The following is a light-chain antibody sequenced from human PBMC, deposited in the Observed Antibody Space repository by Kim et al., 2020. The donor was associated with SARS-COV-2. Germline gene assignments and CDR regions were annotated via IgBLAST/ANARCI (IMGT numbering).Light chain of an antibody. V-gene: IGKV1-16*02. CDR2: DAS. CDR1: QDISTY. CDR3: QQYNHHPYT. J-gene: IGKJ2*01. Sequence: SASVGDRGTITCRASQDISTYVAWFQQEAGKAPKSLIFDASSLQSGVPSKFSGSGSGTEFTLTISSLQPEDFATYYCQQYNHHPYTFGQGTKLEI.